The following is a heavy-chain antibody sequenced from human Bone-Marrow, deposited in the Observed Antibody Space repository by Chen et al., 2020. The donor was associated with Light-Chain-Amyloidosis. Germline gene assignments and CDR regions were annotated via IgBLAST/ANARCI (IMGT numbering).Heavy chain of an antibody. Sequence: EVQLEQSGPEVKKPGESLKISCKGSGYTFPNYWIGWVRQMPGKGLVWMGVIYPDDSDARYSPSVEGQVTISADKSITTAYLQWRSLKASDTAMYYCARRRDGYNFDYWGQGTLVTVSS. D-gene: IGHD5-12*01. J-gene: IGHJ4*02. V-gene: IGHV5-51*01. CDR3: ARRRDGYNFDY. CDR2: IYPDDSDA. CDR1: GYTFPNYW.